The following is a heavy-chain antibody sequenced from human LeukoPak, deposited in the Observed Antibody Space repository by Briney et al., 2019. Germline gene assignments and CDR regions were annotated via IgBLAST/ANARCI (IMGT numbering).Heavy chain of an antibody. CDR1: GGSFSGYY. CDR3: LHYDSSGYYSPPY. CDR2: INHSGST. V-gene: IGHV4-34*01. Sequence: NPSETLSLTCAVYGGSFSGYYWSWIRQPPGKGLEWIGEINHSGSTNYNPSLKSRVTISVDTSKNQFSLKLSSVTAADTAVYYCLHYDSSGYYSPPYWGQGTLVTVSS. J-gene: IGHJ4*02. D-gene: IGHD3-22*01.